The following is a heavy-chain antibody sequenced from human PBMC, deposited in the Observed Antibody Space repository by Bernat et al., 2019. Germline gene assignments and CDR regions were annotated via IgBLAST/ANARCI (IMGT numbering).Heavy chain of an antibody. V-gene: IGHV1-3*01. D-gene: IGHD1-26*01. CDR3: ARDHRGGWELSTFDY. J-gene: IGHJ4*02. CDR2: INAGNGNT. Sequence: QVQLVQSGAEVKKPGASVKVSCKASGYTFTSYAMHWVRQAPGQRLEWMGWINAGNGNTKYSQKLQGRVTMTTDTSTSTAYMELRSLRSDDTAVYYCARDHRGGWELSTFDYWGQGTLVTVSS. CDR1: GYTFTSYA.